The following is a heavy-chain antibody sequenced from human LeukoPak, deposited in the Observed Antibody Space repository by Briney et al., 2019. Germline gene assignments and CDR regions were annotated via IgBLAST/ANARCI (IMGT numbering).Heavy chain of an antibody. Sequence: SVKVSCKASGGTFSSYAISWVRQAPGQGLEWMGGTIPIFGTANYAQKLQGRVTITADESTSTAYMALSSLRSEDTAVYYCTRTLRGYSYGLALDNSLDYLGQGTLVTVSS. CDR2: TIPIFGTA. V-gene: IGHV1-69*13. J-gene: IGHJ4*02. D-gene: IGHD5-18*01. CDR3: TRTLRGYSYGLALDNSLDY. CDR1: GGTFSSYA.